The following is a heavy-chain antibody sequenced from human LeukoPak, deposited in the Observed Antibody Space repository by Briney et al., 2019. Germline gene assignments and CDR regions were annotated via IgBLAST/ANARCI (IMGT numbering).Heavy chain of an antibody. CDR1: GFTFSSYW. J-gene: IGHJ4*02. CDR2: ISYDGSNK. V-gene: IGHV3-30-3*01. D-gene: IGHD3-22*01. Sequence: GGSLRLSCAASGFTFSSYWMSWVRQAPGKGLEWVAVISYDGSNKYYADSVKGRFTISRDNSKNTLYLQMNSLRAEDTAVYYCARSMTDSSGYSPSDYWGQGTLVTVSS. CDR3: ARSMTDSSGYSPSDY.